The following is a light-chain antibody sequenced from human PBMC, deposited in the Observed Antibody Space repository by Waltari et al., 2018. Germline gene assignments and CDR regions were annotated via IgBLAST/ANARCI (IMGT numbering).Light chain of an antibody. Sequence: QSALTQPPSASGSPGQSVTISCTGTSSDVGGYNYVSWYQQHPGKAPKLMIYEVSKRPSGVPDRFSGSKSGNTASLTVSGLQAEDEADYYCSSYAGSTFYVFGTGTKVTVL. CDR3: SSYAGSTFYV. CDR2: EVS. V-gene: IGLV2-8*01. J-gene: IGLJ1*01. CDR1: SSDVGGYNY.